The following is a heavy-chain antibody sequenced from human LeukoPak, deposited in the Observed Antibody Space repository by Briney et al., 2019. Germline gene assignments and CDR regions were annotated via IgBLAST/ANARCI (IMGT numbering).Heavy chain of an antibody. D-gene: IGHD5-18*01. Sequence: PGGSLRLSCAASGFTFNNYAMSWVRQTPGKGLEWVSSISYNDGSTYYTDSVKGRFTISRDNSKDTVYLQMNNLRAADTALYFCVRHDSYIPFWGQGSLVTVSS. CDR2: ISYNDGST. CDR3: VRHDSYIPF. CDR1: GFTFNNYA. J-gene: IGHJ1*01. V-gene: IGHV3-23*01.